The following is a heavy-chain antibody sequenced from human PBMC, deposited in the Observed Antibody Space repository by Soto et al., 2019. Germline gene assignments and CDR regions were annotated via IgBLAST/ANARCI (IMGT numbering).Heavy chain of an antibody. CDR1: GFTFSSYA. CDR3: AKLYCSSTSSYKGTRYDCIDV. Sequence: EVQLLESGGGLVQPGGSLRLSCAAPGFTFSSYAMSWVRQAPGKGLEWVSAISGSGGSKYYADSVKGRFTISRDNSKNTLYLQLNSLRAEDTAVYSCAKLYCSSTSSYKGTRYDCIDVWGRGTTVTVSS. J-gene: IGHJ6*02. CDR2: ISGSGGSK. D-gene: IGHD2-2*02. V-gene: IGHV3-23*01.